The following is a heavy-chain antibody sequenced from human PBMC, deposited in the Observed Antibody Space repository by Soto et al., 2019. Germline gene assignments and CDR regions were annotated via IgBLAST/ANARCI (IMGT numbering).Heavy chain of an antibody. CDR1: GFTFTSSA. Sequence: SVKVSCKASGFTFTSSAVQWVRQARGQRLEWIGWIVVGSGNTNYAQKFQERVTTTRDMSTSTAYMELSSLRSEDTAVYYCAAVSHTYYYDSSGYYFDYWGQGTLVTVSS. CDR3: AAVSHTYYYDSSGYYFDY. D-gene: IGHD3-22*01. J-gene: IGHJ4*02. V-gene: IGHV1-58*01. CDR2: IVVGSGNT.